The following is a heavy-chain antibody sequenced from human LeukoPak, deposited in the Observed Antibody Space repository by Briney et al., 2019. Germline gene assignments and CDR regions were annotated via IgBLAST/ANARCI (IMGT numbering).Heavy chain of an antibody. Sequence: SETLSLTCTVSGGSISSYYWSWIRQPPGKGLEWIGYIYYSGSTNYNPSLKSRVTISVDTSKNQFSLKLSSVTAADTAVYYCARSTYYYDSSGYFVGYLQHWGQGTLVTVSS. D-gene: IGHD3-22*01. V-gene: IGHV4-59*01. J-gene: IGHJ1*01. CDR1: GGSISSYY. CDR3: ARSTYYYDSSGYFVGYLQH. CDR2: IYYSGST.